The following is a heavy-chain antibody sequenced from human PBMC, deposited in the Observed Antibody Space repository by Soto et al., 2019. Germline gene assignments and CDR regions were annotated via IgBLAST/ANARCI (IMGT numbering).Heavy chain of an antibody. D-gene: IGHD6-13*01. CDR1: GGSISSYY. J-gene: IGHJ2*01. V-gene: IGHV4-59*01. CDR2: IYYSGST. Sequence: QVQLQESGPGLVKHSETLSLTCTVSGGSISSYYWSWIRQPPGKGLEWIGYIYYSGSTNYNPSLKSRVTISVDTSKNQFSLKLSSVTAADTAVYYCARDTYSSSRNWYFDLWGRGTLVTVSS. CDR3: ARDTYSSSRNWYFDL.